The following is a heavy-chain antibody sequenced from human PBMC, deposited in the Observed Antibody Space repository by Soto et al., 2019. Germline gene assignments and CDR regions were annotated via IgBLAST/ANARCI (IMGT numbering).Heavy chain of an antibody. D-gene: IGHD6-13*01. Sequence: PSETLSLTCAVYGGSISSYYWIWIRQPPGKGLEWIGYIYYSGSTNYNPSLKSRVTISVDTSKNQFSLKLSSVTAADTAVCYCARRYSSSFDYWGQGTLVTVS. CDR2: IYYSGST. V-gene: IGHV4-59*08. CDR3: ARRYSSSFDY. J-gene: IGHJ4*02. CDR1: GGSISSYY.